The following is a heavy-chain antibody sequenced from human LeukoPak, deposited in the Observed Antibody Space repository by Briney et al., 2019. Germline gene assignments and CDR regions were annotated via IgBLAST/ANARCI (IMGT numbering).Heavy chain of an antibody. J-gene: IGHJ1*01. CDR1: GFTFSSYW. Sequence: GGSLRLSCAASGFTFSSYWMSWVCQAPGKGLEWVANIKQDGSEKYYVDSVKGRFTISRDNAKNSLYLQMNSLRAEDTAVYYCAMGSAVAGTVYFQHWGQGTLVTVSS. D-gene: IGHD6-19*01. CDR2: IKQDGSEK. V-gene: IGHV3-7*01. CDR3: AMGSAVAGTVYFQH.